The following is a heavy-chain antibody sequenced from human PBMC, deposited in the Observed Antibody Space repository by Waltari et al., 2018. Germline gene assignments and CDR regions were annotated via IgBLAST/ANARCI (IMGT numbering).Heavy chain of an antibody. J-gene: IGHJ3*02. CDR2: IYYSGST. V-gene: IGHV4-59*11. CDR1: GGSISSHY. Sequence: QVQLQESGPGLVKPSETLSLTCTVSGGSISSHYWRWIRQPPGKGLEWIGYIYYSGSTNYNPSLKSRVTISVDTSKNQFSLKLSSVTAADTAVYYCARGYYDFWSGYSHAFDIWGQGTMVTVSS. CDR3: ARGYYDFWSGYSHAFDI. D-gene: IGHD3-3*01.